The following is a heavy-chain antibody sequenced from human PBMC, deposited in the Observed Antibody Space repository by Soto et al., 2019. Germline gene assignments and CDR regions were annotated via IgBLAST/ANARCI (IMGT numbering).Heavy chain of an antibody. CDR3: ARVAGLLPDAFDI. V-gene: IGHV1-69*13. J-gene: IGHJ3*02. Sequence: ASVKVSCKASGGTFSSYAISWVRQAPGQGLEWMGGIIPIFGTANYAQKFQGRVTITADESTSTAYMELSSLRSEDTAVYYCARVAGLLPDAFDIWGQGTMVTVSS. CDR1: GGTFSSYA. CDR2: IIPIFGTA. D-gene: IGHD2-15*01.